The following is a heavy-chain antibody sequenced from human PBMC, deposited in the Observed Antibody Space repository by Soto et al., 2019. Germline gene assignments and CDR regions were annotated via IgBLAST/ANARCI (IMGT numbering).Heavy chain of an antibody. V-gene: IGHV3-74*01. CDR1: GFTFSSFW. CDR3: ARDPLIGNTDYGLDV. CDR2: INNDGSST. J-gene: IGHJ6*02. D-gene: IGHD2-21*01. Sequence: LRLSCAASGFTFSSFWMHWVRQAPGKGLVWVSRINNDGSSTAYADSVKGRFTISRDNAKSTLYLQVTSLRAEDTAVYYCARDPLIGNTDYGLDVWGQGTTVTVS.